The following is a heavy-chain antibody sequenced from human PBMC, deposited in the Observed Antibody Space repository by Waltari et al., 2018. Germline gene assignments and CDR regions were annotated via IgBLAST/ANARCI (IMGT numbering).Heavy chain of an antibody. CDR1: GGSISSSSYY. V-gene: IGHV4-39*07. CDR3: ARDCLPGYSSGWYGVGWFDP. J-gene: IGHJ5*02. Sequence: QLQLQESGPGLVKPSETLSLTCTVSGGSISSSSYYWGWIRQPPGKGLEWIGSIYYSGGTYYNPSLKSRVTISVDTSKNQFSLKLSSVTAADTAVYYCARDCLPGYSSGWYGVGWFDPWGQGTLVTVSS. D-gene: IGHD6-19*01. CDR2: IYYSGGT.